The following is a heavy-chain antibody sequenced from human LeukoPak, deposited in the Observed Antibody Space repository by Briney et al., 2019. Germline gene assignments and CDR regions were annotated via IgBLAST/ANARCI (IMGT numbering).Heavy chain of an antibody. Sequence: SETLSLTCTVSGGSISSYYWSWIRQPPGKGLEWIGYIYYSGSTNYNPSLKSRVTISVDTSKNQFSLKLSSVTAADTAVYHCARDLITVAGTDYGMDVWGQGTTVTVSS. D-gene: IGHD6-19*01. V-gene: IGHV4-59*01. CDR1: GGSISSYY. J-gene: IGHJ6*02. CDR3: ARDLITVAGTDYGMDV. CDR2: IYYSGST.